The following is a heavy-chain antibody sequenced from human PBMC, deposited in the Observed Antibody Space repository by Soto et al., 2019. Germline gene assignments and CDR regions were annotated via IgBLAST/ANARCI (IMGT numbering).Heavy chain of an antibody. CDR2: IYFRVNT. CDR1: GDSISGYY. CDR3: ARGGDARWSNFDY. D-gene: IGHD2-15*01. V-gene: IGHV4-59*01. J-gene: IGHJ4*02. Sequence: QVLLQESGPGLVKPSDTLSLTCTVSGDSISGYYWSWIRQPPGKGLEWIGYIYFRVNTNYNPSLKSRVTISVDTAKNQFSLKLSSATAADTAVYYCARGGDARWSNFDYWGPGALVTGSS.